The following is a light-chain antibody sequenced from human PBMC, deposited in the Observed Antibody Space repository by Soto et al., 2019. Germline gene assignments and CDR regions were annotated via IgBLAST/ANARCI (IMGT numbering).Light chain of an antibody. Sequence: QSVLTQPPSVSAAPGQKVTISCSGRSSNIGGNSVSWYQQLPGTAPKLLIYDDNKRPSGIPDRFSGPKSGTSATLGITGFQTGDEADYYCGSWDSSLSAYVFGTGTKVTVL. CDR2: DDN. CDR3: GSWDSSLSAYV. J-gene: IGLJ1*01. CDR1: SSNIGGNS. V-gene: IGLV1-51*01.